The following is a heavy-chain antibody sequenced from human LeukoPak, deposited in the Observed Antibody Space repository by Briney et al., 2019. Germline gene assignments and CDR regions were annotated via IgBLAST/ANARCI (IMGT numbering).Heavy chain of an antibody. CDR1: GYSFTSNY. Sequence: ASVKVSCTASGYSFTSNYIHWVRQAPGQGLKWMGMIYPRDGSTSYAQKFQGRVTVTRDTSTSTVHMELSGLRSEDTAVYYCARDQEAFDYWGQGTLVTVSS. CDR3: ARDQEAFDY. V-gene: IGHV1-46*01. J-gene: IGHJ4*02. CDR2: IYPRDGST.